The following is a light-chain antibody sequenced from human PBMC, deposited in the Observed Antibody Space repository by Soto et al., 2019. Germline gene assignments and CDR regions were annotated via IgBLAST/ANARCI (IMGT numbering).Light chain of an antibody. CDR1: QIVSSD. CDR2: SAS. CDR3: QQYNNWPRT. Sequence: EIVMTQSPATLSVSPGERATLSCRASQIVSSDLAWYHQKPGQAPRLLIYSASTRATGIPARFSGSGSGTEFTLTINSLQSEDFAVYYCQQYNNWPRTFGQGTKVDI. V-gene: IGKV3-15*01. J-gene: IGKJ1*01.